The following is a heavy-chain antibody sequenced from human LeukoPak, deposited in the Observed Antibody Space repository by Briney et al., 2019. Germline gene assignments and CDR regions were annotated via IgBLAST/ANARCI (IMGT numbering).Heavy chain of an antibody. J-gene: IGHJ4*02. CDR2: ISSSGDIT. D-gene: IGHD6-19*01. V-gene: IGHV3-11*01. Sequence: GGSLRLSCAASGFTFSDYYISWVRQAPGKGLEWVSDISSSGDITSYADSVKGLFTISRDNAKKSLHLQMNSLRAEDSAVYYCARETVAGTFDYWGQGTQVTVSS. CDR1: GFTFSDYY. CDR3: ARETVAGTFDY.